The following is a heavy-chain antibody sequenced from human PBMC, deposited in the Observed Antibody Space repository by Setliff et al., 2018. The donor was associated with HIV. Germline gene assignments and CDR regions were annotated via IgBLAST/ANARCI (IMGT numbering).Heavy chain of an antibody. CDR2: IYTSGST. D-gene: IGHD3-22*01. Sequence: SETLSLTCTVSGGSITSDSYYWSWIRQPAGKGLEWIGRIYTSGSTNYNPSLKSRVTMSVDTSKNQFSLKLSSVTAADTAVYYCARESPYYYDSSGYYVDYWGQGTLVTVSS. V-gene: IGHV4-61*02. CDR1: GGSITSDSYY. J-gene: IGHJ4*02. CDR3: ARESPYYYDSSGYYVDY.